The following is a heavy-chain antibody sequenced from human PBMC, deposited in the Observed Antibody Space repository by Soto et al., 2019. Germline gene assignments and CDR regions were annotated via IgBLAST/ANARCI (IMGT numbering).Heavy chain of an antibody. CDR1: GYTFTSYD. CDR2: MNPNSGNT. Sequence: ASVKVSCKASGYTFTSYDINWVLQATGQGLEWMGWMNPNSGNTGYAQKFQGRVTMTRNTSISTAYMELSSLRSEDTAVYYCARGLRVDDYIWGSYPIANYYYYMDVWGKGTTVTVSS. D-gene: IGHD3-16*02. J-gene: IGHJ6*03. V-gene: IGHV1-8*01. CDR3: ARGLRVDDYIWGSYPIANYYYYMDV.